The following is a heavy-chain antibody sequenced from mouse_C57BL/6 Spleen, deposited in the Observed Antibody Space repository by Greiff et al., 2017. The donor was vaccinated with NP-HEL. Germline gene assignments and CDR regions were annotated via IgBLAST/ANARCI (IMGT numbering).Heavy chain of an antibody. Sequence: QVQLQQPGAELVKPGASVKLSCKASGYTFTSYWMHWVKQRPGQGLEWIGMIHPNSGSTNYNEKFKSKATLTVDKSSSAAYMQLSSLTSEDAAVYCGARSSSYDWYFDVWGKGTTVTVSS. CDR1: GYTFTSYW. J-gene: IGHJ1*03. V-gene: IGHV1-64*01. D-gene: IGHD1-1*01. CDR2: IHPNSGST. CDR3: ARSSSYDWYFDV.